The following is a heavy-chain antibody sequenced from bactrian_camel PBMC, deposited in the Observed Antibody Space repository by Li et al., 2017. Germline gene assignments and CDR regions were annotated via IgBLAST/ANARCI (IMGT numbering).Heavy chain of an antibody. CDR3: RTDSVSYYCDA. CDR1: GLTFGSYD. D-gene: IGHD2*01. V-gene: IGHV3-2*01. Sequence: VQLVESGGGSVQPGGSLRLSCAASGLTFGSYDMSWVRQAPGKGLEWVSSIYSGGISTYYVDSVKGRATIPRDNAKNTMYLEMNSLKSEDTALYYCRTDSVSYYCDAWGQGTQVTVS. J-gene: IGHJ6*01. CDR2: IYSGGIST.